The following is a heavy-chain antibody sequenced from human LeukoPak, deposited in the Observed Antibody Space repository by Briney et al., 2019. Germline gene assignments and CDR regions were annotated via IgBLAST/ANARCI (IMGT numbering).Heavy chain of an antibody. D-gene: IGHD2-2*02. CDR1: GGSISSYY. V-gene: IGHV4-59*08. J-gene: IGHJ6*03. Sequence: SETLSLTCTVSGGSISSYYWSWIRQPPGKGLEWIGYIYYSGSTNYNPSLKSRVTISVDTSKNQFSLKLSSVTAADTAVYYCARGRWDCSSTSCYTSNYYYYYMDVWGKGTTVTVSS. CDR3: ARGRWDCSSTSCYTSNYYYYYMDV. CDR2: IYYSGST.